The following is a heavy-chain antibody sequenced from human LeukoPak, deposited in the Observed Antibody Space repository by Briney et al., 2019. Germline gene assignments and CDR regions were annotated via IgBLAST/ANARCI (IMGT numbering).Heavy chain of an antibody. CDR2: IHPNSGGT. J-gene: IGHJ6*03. CDR3: ARAASIAARHYYYYMDL. D-gene: IGHD6-6*01. CDR1: AYTFTGYY. V-gene: IGHV1-2*02. Sequence: SVKLSCKASAYTFTGYYMNWVRHATGQGLEWRGRIHPNSGGTNYAQKFQGRVTMTRDTSISTAYMELSRLRSDDTAVYYCARAASIAARHYYYYMDLWGEGTTVTVSS.